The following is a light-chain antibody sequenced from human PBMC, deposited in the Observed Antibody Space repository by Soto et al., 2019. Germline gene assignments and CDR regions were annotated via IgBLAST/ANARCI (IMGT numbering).Light chain of an antibody. J-gene: IGKJ4*01. V-gene: IGKV3-20*01. CDR2: GAS. CDR1: QSVRSSH. Sequence: EVVMMQSPATLSLSPGERATLSCRTSQSVRSSHLAWYQQKPGQAPRLLIYGASSRATGIPDRFSGSGSGTDFTLTISRLEPEDFAVYHCQQYSSSPLTFGGGTKVDIK. CDR3: QQYSSSPLT.